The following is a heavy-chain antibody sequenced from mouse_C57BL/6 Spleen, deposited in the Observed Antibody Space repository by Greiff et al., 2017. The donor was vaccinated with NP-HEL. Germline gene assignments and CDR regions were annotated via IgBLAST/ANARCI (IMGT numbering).Heavy chain of an antibody. D-gene: IGHD5-1*01. CDR3: TRWEYVAWFAY. Sequence: VQLQQSGAELVRPGASVTLSCKASGYTFTDYEMHWVKQTPVHGLEWIGAIDPENGGTAYNQKFKGKAILTADKSSSTAYMDLRSLTSEDSAVYYCTRWEYVAWFAYWGQGTLVTVSA. CDR2: IDPENGGT. J-gene: IGHJ3*01. CDR1: GYTFTDYE. V-gene: IGHV1-15*01.